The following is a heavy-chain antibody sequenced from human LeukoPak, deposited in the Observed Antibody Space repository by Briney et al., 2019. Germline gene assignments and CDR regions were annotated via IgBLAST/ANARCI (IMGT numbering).Heavy chain of an antibody. Sequence: GASVKVSCKASGGTFSSYAISWVRQAPGQGLEWMGGIIPIFGTANYAQKFQGRVTITADESTSTAYMELSSLRSEDTAVYYCARGRYCCGDCYSALDYWGQGTLVTVSS. CDR2: IIPIFGTA. CDR3: ARGRYCCGDCYSALDY. D-gene: IGHD2-21*02. J-gene: IGHJ4*02. V-gene: IGHV1-69*13. CDR1: GGTFSSYA.